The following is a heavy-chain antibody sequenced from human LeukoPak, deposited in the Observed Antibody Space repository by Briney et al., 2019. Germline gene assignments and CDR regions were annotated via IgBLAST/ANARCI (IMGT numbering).Heavy chain of an antibody. J-gene: IGHJ4*02. CDR1: GYTFTSYA. Sequence: GSSVKVSCKASGYTFTSYAMNWVRQAPGQGLEWMGWINTNTGNPTYAQGFTGRFVFSLDTSVSTAYLQISSLKAEDTAVYYCARAPPPPYYYDSSGYYDYWGQGTLVTVSS. CDR3: ARAPPPPYYYDSSGYYDY. CDR2: INTNTGNP. D-gene: IGHD3-22*01. V-gene: IGHV7-4-1*02.